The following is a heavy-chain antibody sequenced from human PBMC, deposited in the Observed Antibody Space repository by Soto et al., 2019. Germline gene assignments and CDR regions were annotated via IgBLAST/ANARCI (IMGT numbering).Heavy chain of an antibody. J-gene: IGHJ4*02. Sequence: GSLRLSCAASVFTFSSYAMSWVREAPGKGLEWVSAISGSGGSTYYADSVKGRFTISRDDSKNTLYLQMNSLRAEDTAVYYCAKDLTRQGELSFDYWGQGTLVTVSS. CDR3: AKDLTRQGELSFDY. D-gene: IGHD3-16*02. V-gene: IGHV3-23*01. CDR1: VFTFSSYA. CDR2: ISGSGGST.